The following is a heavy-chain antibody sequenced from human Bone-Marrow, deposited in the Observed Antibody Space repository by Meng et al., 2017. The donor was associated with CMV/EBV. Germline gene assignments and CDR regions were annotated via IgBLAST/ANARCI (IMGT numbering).Heavy chain of an antibody. J-gene: IGHJ4*02. V-gene: IGHV3-21*06. D-gene: IGHD4-17*01. CDR1: GFTFSSYA. CDR3: ARVKDGDYHSFDY. Sequence: GESLKISCAASGFTFSSYAMSWVRQAPGKGLEWVSYIGRSSDYIYYVDSVKGRFTISRDNAENSLYLQMNSLRAEDTAVYYCARVKDGDYHSFDYWGQGTLVTVSS. CDR2: IGRSSDYI.